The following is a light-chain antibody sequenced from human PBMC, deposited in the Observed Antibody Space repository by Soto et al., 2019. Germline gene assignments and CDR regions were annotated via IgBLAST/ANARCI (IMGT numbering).Light chain of an antibody. CDR2: AAT. J-gene: IGKJ4*01. CDR3: QQLNSYPRT. Sequence: DIQLTKSPSFLSASVGDRVTITCRASQDISSYLAWYQQSAGKAPKLLIYAATTLQSGVPSRISGSGSGTEFTLTISSLQPEDFATYYCQQLNSYPRTFGGGTKVEIK. CDR1: QDISSY. V-gene: IGKV1-9*01.